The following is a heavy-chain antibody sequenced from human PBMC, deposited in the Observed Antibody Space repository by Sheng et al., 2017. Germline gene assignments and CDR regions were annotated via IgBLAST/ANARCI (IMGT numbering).Heavy chain of an antibody. J-gene: IGHJ4*02. V-gene: IGHV4-61*02. CDR2: IYTSGST. D-gene: IGHD2-21*02. CDR1: GGSINSGNYY. Sequence: QVQLQESGPGLVKPSQTLSLTCTVSGGSINSGNYYWSWIRQPAGKGLEWIGRIYTSGSTNYNPSLESRVTISRDTSKNQFFLKLSSVTAADTAVYYCARDSILAYCGGDCYSDYVGPGNAGHRL. CDR3: ARDSILAYCGGDCYSDY.